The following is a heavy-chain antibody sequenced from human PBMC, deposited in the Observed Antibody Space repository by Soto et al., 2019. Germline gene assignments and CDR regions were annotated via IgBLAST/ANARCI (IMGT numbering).Heavy chain of an antibody. CDR3: AKSRDAYNFYFYYGMDV. J-gene: IGHJ6*02. CDR1: GFTFSSYA. CDR2: ISGNGGST. Sequence: VGSLRLSCAASGFTFSSYAMSWVRQAPVNGLEWVSTISGNGGSTYYADSVKGRFTISRDNSKNTLYLQMNSLTAEDTAVYFCAKSRDAYNFYFYYGMDVWGQGTAVTVSS. D-gene: IGHD2-2*01. V-gene: IGHV3-23*01.